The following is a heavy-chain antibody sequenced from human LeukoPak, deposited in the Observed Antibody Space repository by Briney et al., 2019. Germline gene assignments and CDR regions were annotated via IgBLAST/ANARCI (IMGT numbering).Heavy chain of an antibody. V-gene: IGHV4-59*08. CDR1: GGSVSGGSISSYY. D-gene: IGHD4-17*01. CDR2: IAYTGST. Sequence: SETLSLTCTVSGGSVSGGSISSYYWSWIRQPPGKGLEWIGFIAYTGSTNYNPSLKSRVTISVDKSKKQFSLKLSSVTAADTAVYYCARLNDYGDHGPTGALDYWGQGTLVTVSS. CDR3: ARLNDYGDHGPTGALDY. J-gene: IGHJ4*02.